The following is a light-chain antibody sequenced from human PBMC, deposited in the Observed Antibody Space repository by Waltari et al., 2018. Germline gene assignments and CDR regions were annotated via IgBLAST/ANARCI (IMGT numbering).Light chain of an antibody. Sequence: DIQMTQSPSSLSASVGDRVTITCQASQDIDNFLKWYQQKPGEAPRLLIYDASNLETGVPSKFSGSGSGTDFSLTITSLQPEDIATYYCQEYGNALTFGGGTKVEIK. J-gene: IGKJ4*01. CDR2: DAS. V-gene: IGKV1-33*01. CDR1: QDIDNF. CDR3: QEYGNALT.